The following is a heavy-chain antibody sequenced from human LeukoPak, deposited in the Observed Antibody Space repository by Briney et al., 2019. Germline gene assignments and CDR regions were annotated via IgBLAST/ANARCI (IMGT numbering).Heavy chain of an antibody. D-gene: IGHD3-16*01. CDR2: IYYSGST. CDR3: ARGGSSKDPYYFDY. Sequence: PSETLSLTCTVSGGSISSSSYYWGWIRQPPGKGLEWIGSIYYSGSTNYNPSLKSRITMSVDTSKNQFSLKLSSVTAADTAVYYCARGGSSKDPYYFDYWGQGTLVTVSS. V-gene: IGHV4-39*07. CDR1: GGSISSSSYY. J-gene: IGHJ4*02.